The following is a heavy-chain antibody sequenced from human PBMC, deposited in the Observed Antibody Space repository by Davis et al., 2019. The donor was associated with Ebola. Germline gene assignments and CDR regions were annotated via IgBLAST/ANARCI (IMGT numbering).Heavy chain of an antibody. Sequence: GESLKISCAASGFSFSNYAMNWVRQAPGKGLEWVSTISGSVAYYADSVKGRFTISRDNSKNTLYLQMNSLRAEDTAVYYCARVGSIAVAGTLYYYYGMDVWGQGTTVTVSS. CDR3: ARVGSIAVAGTLYYYYGMDV. CDR2: ISGSVA. D-gene: IGHD6-19*01. CDR1: GFSFSNYA. V-gene: IGHV3-23*01. J-gene: IGHJ6*02.